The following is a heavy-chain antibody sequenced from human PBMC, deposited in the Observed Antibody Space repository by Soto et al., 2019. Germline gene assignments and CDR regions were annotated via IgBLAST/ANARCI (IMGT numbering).Heavy chain of an antibody. J-gene: IGHJ4*02. CDR3: ATDTVSEKSIDY. CDR1: GFTFSSYA. D-gene: IGHD4-4*01. V-gene: IGHV3-30-3*01. CDR2: ISYDGSIK. Sequence: QVQLVESGGGVVQPGRSLRLSCAASGFTFSSYAMHWVRQAPGKGLEWVAVISYDGSIKDNADSVKGRCTISRDNSKNTLYLQMNSLRAEDTAVYYCATDTVSEKSIDYWGQGTLVTVSS.